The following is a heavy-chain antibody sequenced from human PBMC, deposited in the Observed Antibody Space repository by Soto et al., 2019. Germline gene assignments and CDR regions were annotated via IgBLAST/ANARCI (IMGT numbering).Heavy chain of an antibody. V-gene: IGHV3-66*03. CDR2: IYSSGST. Sequence: PGGSLRLSCAASGFTVSNNYMTWVRQAPGKGLEWVSFIYSSGSTYYADSVKGRFTISGDNSKNTMYLQMNSLRAEDTAVYYCARDYKTCPYNSGCLPHAFDIWGQGTMVTVSS. CDR1: GFTVSNNY. D-gene: IGHD6-19*01. J-gene: IGHJ3*02. CDR3: ARDYKTCPYNSGCLPHAFDI.